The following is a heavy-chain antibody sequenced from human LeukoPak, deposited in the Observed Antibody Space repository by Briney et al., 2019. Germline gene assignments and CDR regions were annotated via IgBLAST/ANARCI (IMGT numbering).Heavy chain of an antibody. Sequence: ASVKVSCKASGYTFTGYYMHWVRQAPGQGLEWMGWINPNSGGTNYAQKFQGRVTMTRDTSISTAYMELSRLRSDDTAVYYCARAPRYKTPYSNRGQLTFDYWGQGTLVTVSS. J-gene: IGHJ4*02. V-gene: IGHV1-2*02. CDR3: ARAPRYKTPYSNRGQLTFDY. CDR1: GYTFTGYY. CDR2: INPNSGGT. D-gene: IGHD1-1*01.